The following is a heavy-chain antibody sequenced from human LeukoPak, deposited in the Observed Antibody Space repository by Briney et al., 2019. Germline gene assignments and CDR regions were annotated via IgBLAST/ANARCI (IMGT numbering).Heavy chain of an antibody. J-gene: IGHJ4*02. CDR3: ARDGNDILTGYYFDY. CDR1: GGTFSSYT. V-gene: IGHV1-69*04. D-gene: IGHD3-9*01. CDR2: IIPILGIA. Sequence: SVKVSCKASGGTFSSYTISWVRQAPGQGLEWMGGIIPILGIANYAQKFQGRATITADKSTSTAYMELSSLRSEDTAVYYCARDGNDILTGYYFDYWGQGTLVTVSS.